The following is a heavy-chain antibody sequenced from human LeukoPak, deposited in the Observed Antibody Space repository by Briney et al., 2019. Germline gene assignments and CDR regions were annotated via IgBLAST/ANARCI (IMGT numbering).Heavy chain of an antibody. J-gene: IGHJ4*02. CDR3: ASSVIAATRSDY. D-gene: IGHD2-15*01. CDR1: GYTFTGYY. V-gene: IGHV1-2*02. CDR2: INPHSGGT. Sequence: GASVKVSCKASGYTFTGYYIHWVRQAPGQGLEWMGWINPHSGGTTYAQSFQGRVTMTRDTSISAAYMELSRLRSDDTAVYCCASSVIAATRSDYWGQGTLVTVSS.